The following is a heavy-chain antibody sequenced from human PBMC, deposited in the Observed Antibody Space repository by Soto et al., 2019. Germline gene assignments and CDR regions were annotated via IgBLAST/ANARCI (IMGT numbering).Heavy chain of an antibody. CDR3: ARHIGFDMDY. CDR2: IYSKECTV. V-gene: IGHV1-18*01. CDR1: GYTFNDFG. J-gene: IGHJ4*02. D-gene: IGHD5-12*01. Sequence: QVQLVQSGAEVQKPWASVKVSCKTSGYTFNDFGITWVRQAPGLGLEWLGWIYSKECTVNFAPKFQGRVLMTTDTSPSTAYMELTRLTFDATAVYFCARHIGFDMDYWGQGTLVTVSS.